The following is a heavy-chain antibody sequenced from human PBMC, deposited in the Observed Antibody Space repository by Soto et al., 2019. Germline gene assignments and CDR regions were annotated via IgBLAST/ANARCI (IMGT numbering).Heavy chain of an antibody. CDR2: IYYSGGT. V-gene: IGHV4-39*01. J-gene: IGHJ5*02. D-gene: IGHD3-10*01. CDR3: ARHTPYLYCYGSGSYYKYNWFDP. CDR1: SGSISSSSYY. Sequence: PSDTLSLTCTLSSGSISSSSYYWGWIRQPPGKGLEWIRCIYYSGGTYYNPSLKSRVTISVDTSKIQFSLKLSSVTAADTAVYYCARHTPYLYCYGSGSYYKYNWFDPWGQGTLVTVSS.